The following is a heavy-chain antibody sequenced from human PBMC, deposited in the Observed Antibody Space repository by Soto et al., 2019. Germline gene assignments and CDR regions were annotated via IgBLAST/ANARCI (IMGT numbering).Heavy chain of an antibody. V-gene: IGHV4-30-2*01. J-gene: IGHJ1*01. Sequence: QLELQESGSGLVKPSQTLSLTCAVSGGSISSGGYSWSWIRQPPGKGLEWIGYIHHSGRTYYNPSVKTRVITAGDRSTNQHSLKLRCVTAADTAVYYCARGPVPWGQGTLVTLSS. CDR3: ARGPVP. CDR1: GGSISSGGYS. D-gene: IGHD4-17*01. CDR2: IHHSGRT.